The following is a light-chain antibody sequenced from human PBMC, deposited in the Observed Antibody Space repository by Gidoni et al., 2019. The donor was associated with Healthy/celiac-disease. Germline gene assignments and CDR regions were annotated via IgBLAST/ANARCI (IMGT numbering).Light chain of an antibody. J-gene: IGLJ2*01. CDR1: SSNIGAGYD. V-gene: IGLV1-40*01. CDR3: QSYDSSLSGTI. CDR2: ANN. Sequence: QSVLTQPPSVSGAPGQRVTISCTGSSSNIGAGYDVHWYQQVPGTAPKLLIYANNNRPSGVPDRFSGSKSGTSASLAITRLQAEDEADYYCQSYDSSLSGTIFGGGTKLTVL.